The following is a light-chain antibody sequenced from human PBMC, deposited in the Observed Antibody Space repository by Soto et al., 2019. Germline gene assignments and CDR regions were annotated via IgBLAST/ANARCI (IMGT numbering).Light chain of an antibody. J-gene: IGLJ2*01. Sequence: QSALTQPASVSGSPGQSITISCTGTSSDVGGYNYVSWYQQHPGKAPKLMIYDVTYRPSGVSNRFSGSKSGNTASLTISGLQAEDEADYYCSSYRSSSTLEFGGGTKLTVL. CDR3: SSYRSSSTLE. CDR2: DVT. V-gene: IGLV2-14*01. CDR1: SSDVGGYNY.